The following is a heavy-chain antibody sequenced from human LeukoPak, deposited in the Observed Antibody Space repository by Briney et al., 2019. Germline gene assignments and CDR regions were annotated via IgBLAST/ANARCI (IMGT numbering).Heavy chain of an antibody. Sequence: PGRSLRLSCAASGFTFSSYAMHWVRQAPGKGLEWVAVISYDGSNKYYADSVKGRFTISRDNSKNTLYLQMNSLRAEDTAVYYCAKDRGHRSGGSCSLGGYYFDYWGQGTLVTVSS. CDR1: GFTFSSYA. V-gene: IGHV3-30-3*01. CDR3: AKDRGHRSGGSCSLGGYYFDY. J-gene: IGHJ4*02. D-gene: IGHD2-15*01. CDR2: ISYDGSNK.